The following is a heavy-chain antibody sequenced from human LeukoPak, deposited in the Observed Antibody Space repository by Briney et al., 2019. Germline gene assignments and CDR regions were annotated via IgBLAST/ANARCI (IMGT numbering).Heavy chain of an antibody. CDR2: IHYSGST. V-gene: IGHV4-59*01. CDR3: ARDFFSGSTALGY. D-gene: IGHD1-26*01. Sequence: SETLSLTCTVSGGSISSYYWSWIRQPPGKGLEWIGYIHYSGSTNYNPSLKSRVTISVDTSKNQFSLKLSSVTAADTAVCYCARDFFSGSTALGYWGQGTLVTVSS. J-gene: IGHJ4*02. CDR1: GGSISSYY.